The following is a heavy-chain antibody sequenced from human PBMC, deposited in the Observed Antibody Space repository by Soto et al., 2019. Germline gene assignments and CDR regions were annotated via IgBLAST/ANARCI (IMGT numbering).Heavy chain of an antibody. D-gene: IGHD3-3*01. Sequence: ASVKVSCKASGYTFTSYDINWVRQATGQGLEWMGWMNPNSGNTGYAQKFQGRVTMTRNTSISTAYMELSSLRSEDTAVYYCARWGHTISLYLYYYYMDVWGKGTTVTVSS. CDR1: GYTFTSYD. J-gene: IGHJ6*03. CDR3: ARWGHTISLYLYYYYMDV. V-gene: IGHV1-8*01. CDR2: MNPNSGNT.